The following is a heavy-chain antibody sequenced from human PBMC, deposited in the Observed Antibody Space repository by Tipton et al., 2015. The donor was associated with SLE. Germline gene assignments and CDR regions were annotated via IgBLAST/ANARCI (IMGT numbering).Heavy chain of an antibody. CDR1: GYSITDGYY. V-gene: IGHV4-34*01. CDR3: ARHQSSGPEPYY. J-gene: IGHJ4*02. D-gene: IGHD6-19*01. Sequence: TLSLTCSVSGYSITDGYYWSWIRQPPGKGLEWIGEINHSGSTNYNPSLKSRVTISVDTSKNHFSLKLSSVTAADTAVYYCARHQSSGPEPYYWGQGTLVTVSS. CDR2: INHSGST.